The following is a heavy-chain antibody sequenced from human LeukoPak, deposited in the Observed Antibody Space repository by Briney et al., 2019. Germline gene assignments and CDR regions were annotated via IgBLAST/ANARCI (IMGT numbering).Heavy chain of an antibody. V-gene: IGHV1-2*06. J-gene: IGHJ4*02. CDR1: GYTFTGYY. CDR3: SRVPGRLAGEPAGHY. D-gene: IGHD6-13*01. CDR2: INPNSGGA. Sequence: ASVKVSCTASGYTFTGYYMHWVRQAPGQGLEWMAQINPNSGGANYAQKFQGRVTMTRDTSNSTTYMELSRLRSDDTAVYYCSRVPGRLAGEPAGHYWGQGTLVTVSS.